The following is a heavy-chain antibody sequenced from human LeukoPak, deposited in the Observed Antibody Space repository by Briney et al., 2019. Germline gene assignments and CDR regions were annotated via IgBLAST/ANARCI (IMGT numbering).Heavy chain of an antibody. D-gene: IGHD4-17*01. CDR3: AKENYGDFDY. J-gene: IGHJ4*02. V-gene: IGHV3-23*01. CDR1: GSTFRSYA. CDR2: ISGSGGST. Sequence: GGSLRLSCAASGSTFRSYAMSWVRQAPGKGLEWVSGISGSGGSTYYADSVKGRFTISRDNSKNTLYLQMNSLRAEDTAVFYCAKENYGDFDYWGQGTLVTVSS.